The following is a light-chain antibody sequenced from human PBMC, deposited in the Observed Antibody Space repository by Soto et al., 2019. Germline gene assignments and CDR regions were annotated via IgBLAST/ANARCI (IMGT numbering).Light chain of an antibody. Sequence: SVLTQPASVSGSPGQSITISCTGTSSDVGGYNYVSWYQQHPGKAPKLMIYDVSNRPSGVSNRFSGSKSGNTASLTISGLQAEDEADYSCSSYTSSSTLYFFGTGTKVTVL. CDR1: SSDVGGYNY. CDR2: DVS. J-gene: IGLJ1*01. V-gene: IGLV2-14*01. CDR3: SSYTSSSTLYF.